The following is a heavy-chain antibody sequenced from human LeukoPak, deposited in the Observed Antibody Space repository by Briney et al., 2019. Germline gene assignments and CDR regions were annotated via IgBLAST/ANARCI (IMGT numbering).Heavy chain of an antibody. J-gene: IGHJ3*02. CDR2: IIPILGIA. CDR3: ARDRHESNAFDI. Sequence: ASVKVSCKASGGTFSSYAISWVRQAPGQGLEWMGRIIPILGIANYAQKFQGRVTITADKSTSTAYMELSSLRSEDTAVYYCARDRHESNAFDIWGQGTVVTVSS. CDR1: GGTFSSYA. V-gene: IGHV1-69*04.